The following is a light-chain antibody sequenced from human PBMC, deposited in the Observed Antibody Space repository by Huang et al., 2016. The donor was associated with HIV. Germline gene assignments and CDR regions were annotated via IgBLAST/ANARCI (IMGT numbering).Light chain of an antibody. Sequence: IQLTQSPSSLSASVGDRVTITCRASQGISSYLAGYQQRPGKAPKLLLYAASTLQSGVPSRFSGSGSGTDFTLTISSLQPEDCATYYCQQPGTFGRGTKVDIK. CDR1: QGISSY. CDR3: QQPGT. CDR2: AAS. V-gene: IGKV1-9*01. J-gene: IGKJ3*01.